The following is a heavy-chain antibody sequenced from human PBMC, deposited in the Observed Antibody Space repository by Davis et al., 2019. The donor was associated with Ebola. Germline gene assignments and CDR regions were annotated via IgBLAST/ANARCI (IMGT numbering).Heavy chain of an antibody. V-gene: IGHV4-39*07. Sequence: MPSETLSLTCPVSGGSISSSSYYWGWIRQPPGKGLEWIGSIYYSGSTYYNPSLKSRVTISVDTSKNQFSLKLSSVTAADTAVYYCARVPGLRGYFDYWGQGTLVTVSS. CDR3: ARVPGLRGYFDY. CDR2: IYYSGST. J-gene: IGHJ4*02. CDR1: GGSISSSSYY.